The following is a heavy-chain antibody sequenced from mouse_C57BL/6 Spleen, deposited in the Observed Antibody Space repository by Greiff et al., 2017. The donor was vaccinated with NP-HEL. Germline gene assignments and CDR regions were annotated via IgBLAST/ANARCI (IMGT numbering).Heavy chain of an antibody. D-gene: IGHD1-1*01. CDR3: TRWTTTGRFAY. J-gene: IGHJ3*01. V-gene: IGHV1-15*01. CDR2: IDPETGGT. Sequence: PVQQSGAELVRPGASVTLSCKASGYTFPDYEMHWVKQTPVHGLEWIGAIDPETGGTAYNQKFKGKAILTADKSSSTAYMELRSLTSEDSAVYYCTRWTTTGRFAYWGQGTLVTVSA. CDR1: GYTFPDYE.